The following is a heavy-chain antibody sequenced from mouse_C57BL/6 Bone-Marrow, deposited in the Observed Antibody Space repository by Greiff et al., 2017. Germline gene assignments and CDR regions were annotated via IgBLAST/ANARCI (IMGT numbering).Heavy chain of an antibody. CDR3: ARWGTAQAPDAMDY. V-gene: IGHV3-6*01. Sequence: DVKLQESGPGLVKPSQSLSLTCSVTGYSITSGSYWNWIRQFPGNKLEWMGYISYDGSNNYNPSLKNRISITRDTSKNQVFLKLNSVTTEDTATYYCARWGTAQAPDAMDYWGQGTSVTVAS. D-gene: IGHD3-2*02. CDR2: ISYDGSN. CDR1: GYSITSGSY. J-gene: IGHJ4*01.